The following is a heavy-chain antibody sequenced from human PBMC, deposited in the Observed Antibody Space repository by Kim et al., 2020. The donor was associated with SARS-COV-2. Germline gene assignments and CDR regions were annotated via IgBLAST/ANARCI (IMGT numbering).Heavy chain of an antibody. V-gene: IGHV3-23*01. CDR2: IDSGGGTS. Sequence: GGSLRLSCAASGFTVSRDHMSWVRQAPGKGLEWVAAIDSGGGTSYSDDSVGGLSISSGDTYNTPLLLLMNRLAEDNTAFYCGAKEACSGDHGQDY. J-gene: IGHJ4*01. CDR1: GFTVSRDH. D-gene: IGHD6-25*01. CDR3: AKEACSGDHGQDY.